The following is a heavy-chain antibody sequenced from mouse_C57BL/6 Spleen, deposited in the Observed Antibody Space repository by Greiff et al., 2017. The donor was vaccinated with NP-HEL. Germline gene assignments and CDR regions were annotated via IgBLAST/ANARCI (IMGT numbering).Heavy chain of an antibody. Sequence: EVKLMESGAELVRPGSSVKMSCKTSGYTFTSYGINWVKQRPGQGLEWIGYIYIGNGYTEYNEKFKGKATLTSDTSSSTAYMQLSSLTSEDSAIYVGARGGGYDGYYEGAMDYWGQGTSVTVSS. CDR2: IYIGNGYT. D-gene: IGHD2-3*01. CDR1: GYTFTSYG. CDR3: ARGGGYDGYYEGAMDY. V-gene: IGHV1-58*01. J-gene: IGHJ4*01.